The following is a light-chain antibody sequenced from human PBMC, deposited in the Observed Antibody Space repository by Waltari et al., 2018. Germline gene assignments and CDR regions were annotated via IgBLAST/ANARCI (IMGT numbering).Light chain of an antibody. CDR1: TSNIRGNT. CDR3: AAWDDNLPGPV. Sequence: QSVLTQPPSASGAPGQRGPISCSGITSNIRGNTVNWYQQFPGAAPKLLIYSNNLRSSGVPDRFSASKSGTSASLAISGLQSEDEADYYCAAWDDNLPGPVFGGGTKLTVL. J-gene: IGLJ3*02. V-gene: IGLV1-44*01. CDR2: SNN.